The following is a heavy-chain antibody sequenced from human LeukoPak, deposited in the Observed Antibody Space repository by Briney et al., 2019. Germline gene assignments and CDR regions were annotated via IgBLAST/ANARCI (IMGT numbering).Heavy chain of an antibody. CDR1: GFTFSSYE. V-gene: IGHV3-48*03. J-gene: IGHJ4*02. CDR3: ARRAPSHDFDD. CDR2: ISSSGSTI. Sequence: GGSLRLSCAASGFTFSSYEMNWVRQAPGKGLEWVSYISSSGSTIYYADSVKGRFTISRDNAKISLYLQMNSLRAEDTALYYCARRAPSHDFDDWGQGTLVTVS.